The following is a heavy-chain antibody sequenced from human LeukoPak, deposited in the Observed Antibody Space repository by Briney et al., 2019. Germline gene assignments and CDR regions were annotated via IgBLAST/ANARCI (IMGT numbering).Heavy chain of an antibody. V-gene: IGHV3-9*01. CDR2: ISWNSGSI. CDR3: AKDRGSGSYYYYYYGMDV. D-gene: IGHD1-26*01. Sequence: PGRSLRLSCAASGFTFDDYAMHWVRQAPGKGLEWVSGISWNSGSIGYADSVKGRFTISRDNAMNSLYLQMNSLRAEDTALYYCAKDRGSGSYYYYYYGMDVWGQGTTVTVSS. CDR1: GFTFDDYA. J-gene: IGHJ6*02.